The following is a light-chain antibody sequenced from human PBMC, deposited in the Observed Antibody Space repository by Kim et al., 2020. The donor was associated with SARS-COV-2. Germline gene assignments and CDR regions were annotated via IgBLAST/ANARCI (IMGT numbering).Light chain of an antibody. CDR2: EDI. J-gene: IGLJ3*02. CDR3: QAWDTGTGV. CDR1: KLGDKH. V-gene: IGLV3-1*01. Sequence: SYELTQPPSMSVSPGQTASITCSGNKLGDKHVFWYQQRPGQSPVLVIYEDIKRPSGIPERFSGSNSGNTATLTISGTQAMDEADYYCQAWDTGTGVFGGGTQLTVL.